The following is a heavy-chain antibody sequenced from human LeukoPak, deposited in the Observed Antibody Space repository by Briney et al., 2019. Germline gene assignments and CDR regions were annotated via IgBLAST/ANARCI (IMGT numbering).Heavy chain of an antibody. CDR2: IRYDGSNK. CDR3: AKDQDTSYSSSFI. Sequence: GGSLRLSCAASGFTFSSHGMHWVRQAPGKGLEWVAFIRYDGSNKYYADSVKGRFTISRDNSKNTLYLQMNSLRAEDTAVYYCAKDQDTSYSSSFIWGQGTLVTVSS. J-gene: IGHJ4*02. D-gene: IGHD6-6*01. V-gene: IGHV3-30*02. CDR1: GFTFSSHG.